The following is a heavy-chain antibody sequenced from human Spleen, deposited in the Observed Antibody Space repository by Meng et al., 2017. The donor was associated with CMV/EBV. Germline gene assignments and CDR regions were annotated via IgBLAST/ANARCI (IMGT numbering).Heavy chain of an antibody. CDR3: AKEGKNYDFWSKTKMGYYYYYGMDV. V-gene: IGHV3-9*01. J-gene: IGHJ6*02. Sequence: GGSLRLSCAASGFTFDDYSMHWVRQAPGKGLEWVSGISWNSGSVAYADSVRGRFTISRDNAKNSLYLQMNSLRTEDTALYYCAKEGKNYDFWSKTKMGYYYYYGMDVWGQGTTVTVSS. D-gene: IGHD3-3*01. CDR2: ISWNSGSV. CDR1: GFTFDDYS.